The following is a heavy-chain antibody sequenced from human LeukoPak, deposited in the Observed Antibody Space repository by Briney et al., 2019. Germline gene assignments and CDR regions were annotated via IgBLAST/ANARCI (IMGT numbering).Heavy chain of an antibody. CDR3: AGGLLLWFGEFPSYFDY. CDR1: GGSISSSTYY. D-gene: IGHD3-10*01. J-gene: IGHJ4*02. Sequence: SETLSLTCTVSGGSISSSTYYWGWIRQPPGKGLEWIGEINHSGSTNYNPSLKSRVTISVDTSKNQFSLKLSSVTAADTAVYYCAGGLLLWFGEFPSYFDYWGQGTLVTVSS. V-gene: IGHV4-39*07. CDR2: INHSGST.